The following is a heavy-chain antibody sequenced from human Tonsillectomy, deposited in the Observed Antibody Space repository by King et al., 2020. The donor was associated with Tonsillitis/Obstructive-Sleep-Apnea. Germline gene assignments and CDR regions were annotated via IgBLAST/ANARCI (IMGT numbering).Heavy chain of an antibody. CDR2: IKSRTEGGTT. V-gene: IGHV3-15*07. CDR3: TTGNNSVAAYCVGGMDD. J-gene: IGHJ6*02. Sequence: VQLVESGGGLVKPGGSLRLSCGASGVSFSNAWMNWVSQAPGKGLEWVGRIKSRTEGGTTDYAAPVKGRLTISRDDSKNTLQLQMNSLKTEDTAVYYWTTGNNSVAAYCVGGMDDWGQGTTVTV. D-gene: IGHD2-21*01. CDR1: GVSFSNAW.